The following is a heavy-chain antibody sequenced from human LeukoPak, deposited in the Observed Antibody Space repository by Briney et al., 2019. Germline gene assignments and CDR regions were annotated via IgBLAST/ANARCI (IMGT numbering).Heavy chain of an antibody. Sequence: GGSLRLSCAASGFSFSDHYMDWVRQAPGKGLEWVGRTRNKANSYTTEYAASVKGRFTISRDDSKNSLYLQMNSLKTEDTAVYYCASSSYLNFDYWGQGTLVTVSS. D-gene: IGHD6-6*01. CDR1: GFSFSDHY. CDR2: TRNKANSYTT. V-gene: IGHV3-72*01. CDR3: ASSSYLNFDY. J-gene: IGHJ4*02.